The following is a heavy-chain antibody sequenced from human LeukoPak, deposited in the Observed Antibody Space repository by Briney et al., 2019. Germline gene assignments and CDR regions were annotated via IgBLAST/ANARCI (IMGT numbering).Heavy chain of an antibody. Sequence: GASVKVSCKASGYTFTGYYMHWARQAPGQGLEWMGWINPNSGDTNYAQKFQDRVTMTRDTSISTAYMELSRLRADDTAVYYCARDGNFDYWGQGTLVTVSS. CDR1: GYTFTGYY. V-gene: IGHV1-2*02. CDR3: ARDGNFDY. J-gene: IGHJ4*02. CDR2: INPNSGDT. D-gene: IGHD1-26*01.